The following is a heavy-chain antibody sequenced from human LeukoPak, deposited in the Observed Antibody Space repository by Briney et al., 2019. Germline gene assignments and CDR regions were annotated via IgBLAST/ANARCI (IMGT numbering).Heavy chain of an antibody. J-gene: IGHJ4*02. D-gene: IGHD3-3*01. V-gene: IGHV1-2*06. CDR3: ARGDSYYDFWSGYYY. CDR1: GYTFTGYY. Sequence: ASVKVSCKASGYTFTGYYMHWVRQAPGQGLEWMGRINPNSGGTNYAQKFQGRVTMTRDTSISTACMELSRLRSDDTAVYYCARGDSYYDFWSGYYYWGQGTLVTVSS. CDR2: INPNSGGT.